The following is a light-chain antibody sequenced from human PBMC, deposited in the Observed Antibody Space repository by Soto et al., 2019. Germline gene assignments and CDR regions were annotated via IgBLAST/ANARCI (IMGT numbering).Light chain of an antibody. CDR3: QHYNSYSEA. V-gene: IGKV1-5*03. J-gene: IGKJ1*01. Sequence: GDGVTITCRASESISTWLAWYQQKPGKAPKLLIYGASSLESGVPSRFSGSGSGTEFTLTISSLQPDDFATYYCQHYNSYSEAFGQGTKVDIK. CDR1: ESISTW. CDR2: GAS.